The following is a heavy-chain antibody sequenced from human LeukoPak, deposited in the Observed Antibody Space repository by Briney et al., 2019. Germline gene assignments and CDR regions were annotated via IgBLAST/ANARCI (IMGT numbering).Heavy chain of an antibody. D-gene: IGHD1-20*01. CDR1: GYAFTNYW. CDR2: IYTGDSRD. J-gene: IGHJ4*02. V-gene: IGHV5-51*01. Sequence: GESLKISCKTSGYAFTNYWIGWVRQMPGKGLEWMGIIYTGDSRDSGVRYSPPFQGQITISADTSISTAYLQWTSLKASDTAMYYCARHSTRPNWYTPVDYWGQGTLVTVSS. CDR3: ARHSTRPNWYTPVDY.